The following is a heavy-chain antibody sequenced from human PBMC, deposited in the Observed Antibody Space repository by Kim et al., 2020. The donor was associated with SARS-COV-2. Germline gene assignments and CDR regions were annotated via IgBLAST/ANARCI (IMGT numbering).Heavy chain of an antibody. CDR2: VRSRAYGGTT. CDR3: SRADWSYNADTKYTFDV. CDR1: GFTFSDHS. Sequence: GGSLRLSCSGSGFTFSDHSVNWFRQAPGKGLEWVGVVRSRAYGGTTEYAASVKGRFTISRDDSKSIAYLQMDGLQIEDTGVYWCSRADWSYNADTKYTFDVWGPGTRVTVSS. D-gene: IGHD3-10*01. V-gene: IGHV3-49*03. J-gene: IGHJ3*01.